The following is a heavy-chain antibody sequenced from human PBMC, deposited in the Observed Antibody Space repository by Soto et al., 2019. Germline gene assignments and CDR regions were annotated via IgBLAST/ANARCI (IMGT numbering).Heavy chain of an antibody. D-gene: IGHD3-9*01. Sequence: EVQLLESGGGLVQPGGSLRLSCAASGFTFSSYAISWVRQAPGKGLEWVSAISGSGGSTYYADSVKGRFTISRDNSKNTLYLQMNSLRAEDTAVYYCAKAGNYDILTGYYGAFDIWGQGTMVTVSS. V-gene: IGHV3-23*01. CDR1: GFTFSSYA. CDR3: AKAGNYDILTGYYGAFDI. J-gene: IGHJ3*02. CDR2: ISGSGGST.